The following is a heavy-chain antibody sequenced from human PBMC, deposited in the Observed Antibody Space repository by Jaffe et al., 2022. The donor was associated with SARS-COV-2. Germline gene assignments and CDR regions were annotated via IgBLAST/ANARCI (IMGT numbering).Heavy chain of an antibody. CDR1: GGSISSYY. Sequence: QVQLQESGPGLVKPSETLSLTCTVSGGSISSYYWSWIRQPPGKGLEWIGYIYYSGSTNYNPSLKSRVTISVDTSKNQFSLKLSSVTAADTAVYYCARDYCSSTSCYDRWFDPWGQGTLVTVSS. CDR2: IYYSGST. V-gene: IGHV4-59*01. J-gene: IGHJ5*02. D-gene: IGHD2-2*01. CDR3: ARDYCSSTSCYDRWFDP.